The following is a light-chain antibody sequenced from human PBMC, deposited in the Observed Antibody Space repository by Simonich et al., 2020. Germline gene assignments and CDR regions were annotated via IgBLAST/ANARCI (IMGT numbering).Light chain of an antibody. CDR2: DVS. V-gene: IGLV2-14*03. Sequence: QSALTQPASVSGSPGQSITISCTGTSSDVGGYNYVSWYQQHPGKAPKLMLSDVSNRPSGVSNRFSGAKSGNTASLTISGLQAEDEADYYCCSYAGSSTVVFGGGTKLTVL. J-gene: IGLJ2*01. CDR3: CSYAGSSTVV. CDR1: SSDVGGYNY.